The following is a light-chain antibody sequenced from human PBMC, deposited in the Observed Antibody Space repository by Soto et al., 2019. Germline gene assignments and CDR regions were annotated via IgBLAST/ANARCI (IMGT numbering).Light chain of an antibody. CDR1: QSLLQTDGYNY. CDR2: LAS. V-gene: IGKV2-28*01. CDR3: MQVLQTPS. J-gene: IGKJ4*01. Sequence: EIVMTQAPLSLPVTPGEPASISCRSSQSLLQTDGYNYLAWYLQKPGHSPRLLIYLASNRASGVPDRFSGSGSGTDFTLKISRVESEDVGVYYCMQVLQTPSFGGGTKLEIK.